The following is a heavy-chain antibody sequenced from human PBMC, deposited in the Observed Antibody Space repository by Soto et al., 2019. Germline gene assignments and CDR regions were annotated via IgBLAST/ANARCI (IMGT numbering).Heavy chain of an antibody. J-gene: IGHJ4*02. V-gene: IGHV1-69*02. CDR3: ARLGIYCDSTSCRWEAPDY. CDR1: GGTFSSYT. CDR2: IIPILGVA. Sequence: QVQLVQSGAEVKKPGSSVKVSCKASGGTFSSYTISWVRQAPGQGLEWMGRIIPILGVANYAQKFQGRVTVTADKSANTVYMELSSLRSDDTAVYYCARLGIYCDSTSCRWEAPDYWGQGTLVTVSS. D-gene: IGHD2-2*01.